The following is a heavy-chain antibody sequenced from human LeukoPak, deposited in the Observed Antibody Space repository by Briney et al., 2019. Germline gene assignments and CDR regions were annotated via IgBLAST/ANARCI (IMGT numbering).Heavy chain of an antibody. D-gene: IGHD2-8*01. CDR2: IYRSGST. Sequence: SETLSLTCTVSGYSISSGYHWGWIRQPPGKGLEWIGSIYRSGSTYYNPSLKSRVTISVDTSKNQSSLKLSSVTAADTAVYYCARGSVYCTNGVCYTGGKYNWFDPWGQGTLVTVSS. V-gene: IGHV4-38-2*02. CDR1: GYSISSGYH. J-gene: IGHJ5*02. CDR3: ARGSVYCTNGVCYTGGKYNWFDP.